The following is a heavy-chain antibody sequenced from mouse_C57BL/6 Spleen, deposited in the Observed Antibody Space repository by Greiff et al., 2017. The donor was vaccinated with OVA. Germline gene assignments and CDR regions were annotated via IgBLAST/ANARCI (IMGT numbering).Heavy chain of an antibody. CDR3: AREGYSYAMDY. D-gene: IGHD2-3*01. J-gene: IGHJ4*01. CDR2: INYDGSST. Sequence: EVMLVESEGGLVQPGSSMKLSCTASGFTFSDYYMAWVRQVPEKGLEWVANINYDGSSTYYLDSLKSRFIISRDNAKNILYLQMSSLKSEDTATYYCAREGYSYAMDYWGQGTSVTVSS. V-gene: IGHV5-16*01. CDR1: GFTFSDYY.